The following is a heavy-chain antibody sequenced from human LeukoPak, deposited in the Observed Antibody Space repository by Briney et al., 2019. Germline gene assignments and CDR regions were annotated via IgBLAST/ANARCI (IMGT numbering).Heavy chain of an antibody. CDR1: GGSFSGYY. D-gene: IGHD4-17*01. CDR2: INHSGST. Sequence: SETLSLTCAVYGGSFSGYYWSWIRQPPGKGLEWIGEINHSGSTNYNPSLKSRVTISVDTSKNQFSLKLSSVTAADTAVYYCAGGSVTIDYWGQGTLVTVSS. J-gene: IGHJ4*02. CDR3: AGGSVTIDY. V-gene: IGHV4-34*01.